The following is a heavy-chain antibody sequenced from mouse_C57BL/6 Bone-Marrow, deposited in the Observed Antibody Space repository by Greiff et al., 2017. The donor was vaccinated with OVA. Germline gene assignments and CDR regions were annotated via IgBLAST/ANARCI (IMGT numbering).Heavy chain of an antibody. D-gene: IGHD1-1*01. CDR1: GFSLTSYG. CDR3: ARMDGNLAWFAY. V-gene: IGHV2-2*01. J-gene: IGHJ3*01. CDR2: IWSGGST. Sequence: VQRVESGPGLVQPSQSLSITCTVSGFSLTSYGVHWVRQSPGKGLEWLGVIWSGGSTDYNAAFISRLSISKDNSKSQVFFKMNSLQADDTAIYYCARMDGNLAWFAYWGQGTLVTVSA.